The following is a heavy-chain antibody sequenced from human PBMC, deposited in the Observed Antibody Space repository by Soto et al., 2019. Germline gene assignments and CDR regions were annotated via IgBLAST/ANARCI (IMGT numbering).Heavy chain of an antibody. CDR1: GFTVSSNY. Sequence: GGSLRLSCAASGFTVSSNYMSWVRQAPGKGLEWVSVIYSGGSTYYADSVKGRFTISRHNSKNTLYLQMNSLRAEDTAVYYCVRQKSQGYCSGGSCYGYFDYWGQGTLVTVSS. J-gene: IGHJ4*02. D-gene: IGHD2-15*01. CDR2: IYSGGST. V-gene: IGHV3-53*04. CDR3: VRQKSQGYCSGGSCYGYFDY.